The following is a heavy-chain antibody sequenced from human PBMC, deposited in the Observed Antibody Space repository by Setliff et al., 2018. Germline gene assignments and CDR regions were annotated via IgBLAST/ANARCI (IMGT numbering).Heavy chain of an antibody. D-gene: IGHD2-2*01. J-gene: IGHJ6*03. V-gene: IGHV3-74*01. CDR2: LHPNGITT. CDR3: ARSPRPPTSLDYVDV. CDR1: GFTLSRFW. Sequence: GESLKISCVTSGFTLSRFWMHWVRQVPGKGHVWVSRLHPNGITTRYADSVKGRFTIYRDMAENTLYLQMNGLRAEDTAVYYCARSPRPPTSLDYVDVWGDGTMVTISS.